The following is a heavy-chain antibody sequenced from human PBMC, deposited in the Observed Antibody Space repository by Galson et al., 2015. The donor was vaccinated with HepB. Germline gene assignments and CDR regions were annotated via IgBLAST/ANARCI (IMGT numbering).Heavy chain of an antibody. CDR2: INQDGSAQ. Sequence: SLRLSCAASGFTFRNYWMTWVRQAAGKGLEWVANINQDGSAQNYVDSVRGRFTISRDNAQNSLYLQMDSLRTEDAAVYYCASEWVAAVHNLPEHWGQGTLVTVSS. V-gene: IGHV3-7*01. CDR3: ASEWVAAVHNLPEH. J-gene: IGHJ1*01. CDR1: GFTFRNYW. D-gene: IGHD1-20*01.